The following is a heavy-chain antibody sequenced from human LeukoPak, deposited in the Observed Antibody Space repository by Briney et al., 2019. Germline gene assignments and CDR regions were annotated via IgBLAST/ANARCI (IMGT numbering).Heavy chain of an antibody. CDR3: ARVTMMVVVNWFDP. Sequence: PSETLSLTCAVYGGSFSDYYWSWIRQPPGKGLEWIGEINHSGSTNYNPSLKSRVTISVDTSKNQFSLKLSSVTAADTAVYYCARVTMMVVVNWFDPWGQGTLVTVSS. CDR1: GGSFSDYY. V-gene: IGHV4-34*01. J-gene: IGHJ5*02. CDR2: INHSGST. D-gene: IGHD3-22*01.